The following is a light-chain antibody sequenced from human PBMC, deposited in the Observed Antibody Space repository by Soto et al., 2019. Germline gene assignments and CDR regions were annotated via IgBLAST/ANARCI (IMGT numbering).Light chain of an antibody. CDR2: GIS. CDR3: QQYSKWPIT. J-gene: IGKJ5*01. CDR1: QSVNSSY. Sequence: MVMTQSPAILSVSAGESATLSCRASQSVNSSYLAWYQQHPGQPPRLLIYGISTRATGIPARFSGSGSGTEFSLTISSLQSEDFAVYYCQQYSKWPITFGQGTRLEIK. V-gene: IGKV3-15*01.